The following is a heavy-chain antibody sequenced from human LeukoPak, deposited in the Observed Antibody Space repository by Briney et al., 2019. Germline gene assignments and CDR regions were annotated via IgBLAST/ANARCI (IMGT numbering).Heavy chain of an antibody. V-gene: IGHV3-73*01. CDR1: GFTFSGST. CDR2: IRNKANSYAT. CDR3: TGQPNYGDYPN. Sequence: PGGSLRLSCAASGFTFSGSTMHWVRQASGKGLEWVGRIRNKANSYATAYAESVKGRFTISRDDSKNTVNLQMNSLKTEDTAVYYCTGQPNYGDYPNWGQGALVTVSS. J-gene: IGHJ4*02. D-gene: IGHD4-17*01.